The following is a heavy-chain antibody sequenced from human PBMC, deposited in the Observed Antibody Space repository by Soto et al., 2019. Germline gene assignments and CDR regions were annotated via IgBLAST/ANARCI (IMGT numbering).Heavy chain of an antibody. J-gene: IGHJ4*02. V-gene: IGHV3-48*01. Sequence: EVQLVESGGGLVQPGGSLRLSRAASGFTFSSYSMNWVRQAPGKGLEWVSYISSSSTIYYADSVKGRFTISRDNAKNSLYLQMNSLRAEDTAVYYCAREKSMVTHFDYWGQGTLVTVSS. D-gene: IGHD5-18*01. CDR3: AREKSMVTHFDY. CDR2: ISSSSTI. CDR1: GFTFSSYS.